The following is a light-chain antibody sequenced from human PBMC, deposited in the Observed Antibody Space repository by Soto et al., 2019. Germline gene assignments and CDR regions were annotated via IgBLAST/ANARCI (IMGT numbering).Light chain of an antibody. CDR1: SSDVGGWNY. J-gene: IGLJ1*01. Sequence: QSVLTQPPSASGSPGQSVTISCTGTSSDVGGWNYVSWYQQHPGKAPKLMIYEVTERPSGVPDRFSGSKSGNTASLTVSGLLAEDEADYYCYSYAGNNRVFGTGTKV. V-gene: IGLV2-8*01. CDR2: EVT. CDR3: YSYAGNNRV.